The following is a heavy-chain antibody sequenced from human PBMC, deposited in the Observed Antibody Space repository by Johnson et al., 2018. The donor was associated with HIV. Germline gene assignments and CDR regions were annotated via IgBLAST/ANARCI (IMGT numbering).Heavy chain of an antibody. V-gene: IGHV3-30*14. CDR1: GFMFSSYV. D-gene: IGHD1-26*01. J-gene: IGHJ3*02. CDR3: AGLGGSHDAFDI. CDR2: ISFDGRKI. Sequence: QVQLVESGGGVVQPGGSLRLSCEASGFMFSSYVMYWVRQGPGKGLEWVALISFDGRKIYYADSVKGRFTISRDNAKNSLYLQMNSLRAEDMAVYYCAGLGGSHDAFDIWGQGTMVTVSS.